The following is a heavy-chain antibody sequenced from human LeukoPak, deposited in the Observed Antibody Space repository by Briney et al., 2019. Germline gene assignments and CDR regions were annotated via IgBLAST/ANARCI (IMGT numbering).Heavy chain of an antibody. CDR2: IYTSGST. CDR1: GGSISSGSYY. D-gene: IGHD6-19*01. CDR3: ARHAAVAGTAFDY. J-gene: IGHJ4*02. Sequence: PSQTLSLTCTVSGGSISSGSYYWSWIRQPAGKGLEWIGRIYTSGSTNYNPSLKSRVTISVDTSKNQFSLKLSSVTAADTAVYYCARHAAVAGTAFDYWGQGTLVTVSS. V-gene: IGHV4-61*02.